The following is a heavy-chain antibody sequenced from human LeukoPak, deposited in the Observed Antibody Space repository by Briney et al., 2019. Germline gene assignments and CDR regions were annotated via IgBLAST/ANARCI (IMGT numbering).Heavy chain of an antibody. D-gene: IGHD5-24*01. V-gene: IGHV4-31*03. CDR1: GGSISSGGYY. CDR2: VYCSGST. Sequence: SETLSLTCTVSGGSISSGGYYWSWIRQHPGKGLEWIGYVYCSGSTYSNPSLKSRVIISVDTSKNQFSLKLSSVTDTAVYYCARARRDGYNYFDYWGRGALVTVSS. J-gene: IGHJ4*02. CDR3: ARARRDGYNYFDY.